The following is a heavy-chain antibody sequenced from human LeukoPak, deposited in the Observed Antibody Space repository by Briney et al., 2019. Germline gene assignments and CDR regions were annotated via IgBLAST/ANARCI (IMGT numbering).Heavy chain of an antibody. V-gene: IGHV4-61*02. CDR3: ARDGGTPGGPVEDRIGELLYWNWFDP. J-gene: IGHJ5*02. D-gene: IGHD3-10*01. Sequence: SETLSLTCTVSGGSISSSSYYWRWLRQPAGKGLEWIGRIYTSGSTNYNPSLKSRVTMSVDTSKNQSSLKLSSVTAADTAVYYCARDGGTPGGPVEDRIGELLYWNWFDPWGQGTLVTVSS. CDR2: IYTSGST. CDR1: GGSISSSSYY.